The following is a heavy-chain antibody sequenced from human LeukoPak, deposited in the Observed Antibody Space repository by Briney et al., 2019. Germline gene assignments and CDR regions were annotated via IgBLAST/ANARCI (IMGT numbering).Heavy chain of an antibody. Sequence: PSETLSLTCAVYGGSFSGYYWSWIRQPPGKGLEWIGEINRSGSTNYNPSLKSRVTISVDTSKNQFSLKLSSVTAADTAVYYCARGSNDGYETFDYWGQGTLVTVSS. CDR1: GGSFSGYY. CDR3: ARGSNDGYETFDY. D-gene: IGHD5-12*01. CDR2: INRSGST. V-gene: IGHV4-34*01. J-gene: IGHJ4*02.